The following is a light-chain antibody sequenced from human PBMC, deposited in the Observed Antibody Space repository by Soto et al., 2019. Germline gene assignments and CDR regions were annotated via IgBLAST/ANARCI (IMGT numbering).Light chain of an antibody. Sequence: EIVLTQSPATLSLSPVEGATLSCRASQSVSVYLAWFQQKPGQAPRLLIYDASNRATGIPARFSGSGSGTDFTLTISSLEPEDFAVYYCQQRYNWPPITFGQGTRLEIK. J-gene: IGKJ5*01. CDR1: QSVSVY. CDR2: DAS. V-gene: IGKV3-11*01. CDR3: QQRYNWPPIT.